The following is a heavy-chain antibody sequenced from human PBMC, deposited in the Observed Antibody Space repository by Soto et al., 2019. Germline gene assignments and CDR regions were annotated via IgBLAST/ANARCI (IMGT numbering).Heavy chain of an antibody. CDR3: ARLEGDTNYYDSSGYYYFDY. CDR2: IYYSGST. J-gene: IGHJ4*02. CDR1: GGSISSSSYY. D-gene: IGHD3-22*01. V-gene: IGHV4-39*01. Sequence: SETLSLTCTVSGGSISSSSYYWGWIRQPPGKGPEWIGSIYYSGSTYYNPSLKSRVAISVDTSKNQFSLKLSSVTAADTAVYYCARLEGDTNYYDSSGYYYFDYWGQGTLVTVSS.